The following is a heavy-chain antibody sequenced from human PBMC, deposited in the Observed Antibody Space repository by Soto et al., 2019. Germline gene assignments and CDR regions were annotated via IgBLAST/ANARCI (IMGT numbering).Heavy chain of an antibody. V-gene: IGHV4-4*02. CDR2: IYHSGST. CDR1: GGSISSSNW. J-gene: IGHJ4*02. D-gene: IGHD5-18*01. CDR3: ARHSGYSYGYAFDY. Sequence: PSETLSLTCAVSGGSISSSNWWSWVRPPPGKGLEWIGVIYHSGSTNYNPSLKSRVTISVDNSKNQFSLKLSSVTAADTAVYYCARHSGYSYGYAFDYWGQGTLVTVSS.